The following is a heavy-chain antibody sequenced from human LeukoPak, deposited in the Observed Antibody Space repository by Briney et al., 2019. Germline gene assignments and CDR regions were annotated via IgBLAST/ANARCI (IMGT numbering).Heavy chain of an antibody. CDR3: AREGPLFVLDS. V-gene: IGHV1-8*01. CDR1: GYRFTSYD. D-gene: IGHD6-6*01. Sequence: GASVKVSCKTSGYRFTSYDISWARQATGQGLQWMGRMTPSSGSAEYAQRFQGRVTLTRDTASGTAYLELRSLTADDTAIYYCAREGPLFVLDSWGQGTRVAVSS. CDR2: MTPSSGSA. J-gene: IGHJ4*02.